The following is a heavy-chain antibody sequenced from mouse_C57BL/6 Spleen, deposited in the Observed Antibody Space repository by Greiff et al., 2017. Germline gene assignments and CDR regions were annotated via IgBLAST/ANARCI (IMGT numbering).Heavy chain of an antibody. CDR1: GFTFSSYA. V-gene: IGHV5-4*01. CDR3: ARDGNDYERTWFAY. CDR2: ISDGGSYT. J-gene: IGHJ3*01. Sequence: EVMLVESGGGLVKPGGSLKLSCAASGFTFSSYAMSWVRQTPEKRLEWVATISDGGSYTYYPDNVKGRFTISRDNAKNNLYLQMSHLKYEDTAMYYCARDGNDYERTWFAYWGQGTLVTVSA. D-gene: IGHD2-4*01.